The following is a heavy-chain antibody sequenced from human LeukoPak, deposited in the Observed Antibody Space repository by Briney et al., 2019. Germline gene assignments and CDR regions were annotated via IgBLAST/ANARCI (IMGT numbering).Heavy chain of an antibody. CDR3: ARDRRYYDSSGYYFHWYFDL. CDR2: IYSGVSI. Sequence: GGSLRLSCAASGFTVSSNYMSWVRQAPGKGLEWVSVIYSGVSIYYADSVKGRFTISRDNSKNTLYLQMNSLRAEDTALYYCARDRRYYDSSGYYFHWYFDLWGRGTLVTVSS. V-gene: IGHV3-53*01. D-gene: IGHD3-22*01. CDR1: GFTVSSNY. J-gene: IGHJ2*01.